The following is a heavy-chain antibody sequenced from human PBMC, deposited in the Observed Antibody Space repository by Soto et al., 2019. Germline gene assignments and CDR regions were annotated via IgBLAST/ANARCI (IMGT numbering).Heavy chain of an antibody. D-gene: IGHD3-10*01. CDR2: IWYDGSNK. CDR3: ARDAVWFGELSTHFDY. J-gene: IGHJ4*02. Sequence: QVQLVESGGGVVQPGRSLRLSCAASGFTFSSYGMHWVRQAPGKGLEWVAVIWYDGSNKYYADSVKGRFTISRDNSKNTLYLKMNSLRAEDTAVYYCARDAVWFGELSTHFDYWGQGTLVTVSS. CDR1: GFTFSSYG. V-gene: IGHV3-33*01.